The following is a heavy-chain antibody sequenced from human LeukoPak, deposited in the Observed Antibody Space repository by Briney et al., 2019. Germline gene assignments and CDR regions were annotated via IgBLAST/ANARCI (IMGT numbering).Heavy chain of an antibody. V-gene: IGHV1-69*04. CDR1: GYTFTSYY. Sequence: ASVKVSCKASGYTFTSYYMHWVRRAPGQGLEWMGRIIPIFGIANYAQKFQGRVTITADKSTSTAYMELSSLRSEDTAVYYCARDYYGGNSFSGQGEPSGQNFDYWGQGTLVTVSS. CDR2: IIPIFGIA. J-gene: IGHJ4*02. D-gene: IGHD4-23*01. CDR3: ARDYYGGNSFSGQGEPSGQNFDY.